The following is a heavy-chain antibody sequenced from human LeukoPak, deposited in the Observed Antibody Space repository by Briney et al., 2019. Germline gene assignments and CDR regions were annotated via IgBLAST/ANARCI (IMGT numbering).Heavy chain of an antibody. CDR1: GFTFSSYA. J-gene: IGHJ5*02. V-gene: IGHV3-30-3*01. CDR2: ISYDGSNK. Sequence: PGRSLRLSCAASGFTFSSYAMHWVRQAPGKGLEWVAVISYDGSNKYYADSVKGRFTISRDNSKNTLYLQMNSLRAEDTAVYYCARDRGAYSSGWYGVSNWFDPWGQGTLVTVSS. CDR3: ARDRGAYSSGWYGVSNWFDP. D-gene: IGHD6-19*01.